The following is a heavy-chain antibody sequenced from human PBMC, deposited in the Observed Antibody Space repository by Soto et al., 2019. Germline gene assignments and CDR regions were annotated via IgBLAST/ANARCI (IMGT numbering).Heavy chain of an antibody. CDR3: ARAVFCTDGFCFPNCLDP. J-gene: IGHJ5*02. V-gene: IGHV4-30-2*01. CDR1: GDSINDDGHS. CDR2: IYQTGTT. Sequence: SETLSLTCTVSGDSINDDGHSWSWIRQPPGEALEWIGYIYQTGTTQYNPSLSSRVSISADRSKNQFSLHLTSVTAADTAVYYCARAVFCTDGFCFPNCLDPWGQGILVPVSS. D-gene: IGHD2-8*01.